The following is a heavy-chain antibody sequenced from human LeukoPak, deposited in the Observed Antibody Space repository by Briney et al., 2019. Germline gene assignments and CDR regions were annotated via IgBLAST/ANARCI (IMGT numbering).Heavy chain of an antibody. CDR2: INPSGGST. CDR3: ARGIAAAGRDWFDP. Sequence: ASVKVSCKASGYTFTGYYMHWVRQAPGQGLEWMGWINPSGGSTSYAQKFQGRVTMTTDTSTSTAYMELRSLRSDDTAVYYCARGIAAAGRDWFDPWGQGTLVTVSS. V-gene: IGHV1-46*01. D-gene: IGHD6-13*01. J-gene: IGHJ5*02. CDR1: GYTFTGYY.